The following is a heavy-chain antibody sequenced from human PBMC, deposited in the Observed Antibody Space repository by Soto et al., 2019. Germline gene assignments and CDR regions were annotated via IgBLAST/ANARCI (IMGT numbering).Heavy chain of an antibody. CDR2: ISGSGGST. Sequence: PGGSLRLSCAASGFTFSSYAMSWVRQAPGKELEWVSAISGSGGSTYYADSVKGRFTISRDNSKNTLYLQMNSLRAEDTAVYYCAKLYRGVIIYNFDYWGQGTLVTVSS. J-gene: IGHJ4*02. CDR1: GFTFSSYA. V-gene: IGHV3-23*01. CDR3: AKLYRGVIIYNFDY. D-gene: IGHD3-10*01.